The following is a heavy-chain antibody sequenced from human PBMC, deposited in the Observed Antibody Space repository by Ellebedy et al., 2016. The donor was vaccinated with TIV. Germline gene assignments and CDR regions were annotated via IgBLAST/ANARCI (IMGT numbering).Heavy chain of an antibody. V-gene: IGHV3-66*01. CDR1: GFTVSSNY. D-gene: IGHD4-17*01. Sequence: GESLKISCAASGFTVSSNYMSWVRQAPGKALEWVSVIYSGGSTYYADYVTGRFTISRDNSKNTLYLQMNSLRAEDTAVYYCARAGYGDYGWFDPWGQGTLVTVSS. CDR3: ARAGYGDYGWFDP. CDR2: IYSGGST. J-gene: IGHJ5*02.